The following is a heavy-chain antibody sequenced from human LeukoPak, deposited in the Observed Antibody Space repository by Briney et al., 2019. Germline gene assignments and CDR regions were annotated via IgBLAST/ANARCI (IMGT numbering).Heavy chain of an antibody. V-gene: IGHV3-7*01. CDR3: ARMRYMDV. CDR1: GFTFGNYW. Sequence: GGSLRLSCAVSGFTFGNYWMNWVRQAPGKGLEWLANIKEDGSEKNYVDSVKGRFTISRDNAKNSLYLQMNSLRAEDTAVYYCARMRYMDVWGKGTTVTVSS. J-gene: IGHJ6*03. CDR2: IKEDGSEK.